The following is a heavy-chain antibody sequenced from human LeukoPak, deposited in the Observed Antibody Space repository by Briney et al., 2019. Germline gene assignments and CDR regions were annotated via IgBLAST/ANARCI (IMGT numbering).Heavy chain of an antibody. CDR3: AKGSPRLRGAFDI. V-gene: IGHV4-61*02. CDR1: GGSITSGSYY. J-gene: IGHJ3*02. CDR2: MFSSGST. Sequence: SQTLSLTCTVSGGSITSGSYYWSWIRQPAGKGLEWIGRMFSSGSTNYNPSLKSRVTISLDTSKNQFSLKRTSGTAADTAVYYCAKGSPRLRGAFDIWGQGTMVTVSS. D-gene: IGHD4-17*01.